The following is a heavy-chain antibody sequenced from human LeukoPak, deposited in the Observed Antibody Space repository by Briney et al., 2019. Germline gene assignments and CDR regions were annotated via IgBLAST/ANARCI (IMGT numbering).Heavy chain of an antibody. CDR2: IIPIFGIA. V-gene: IGHV1-69*04. CDR3: ARDLSSSGYYYGMDV. Sequence: GASVKLSCKASGFTFSSYAMSWVRQAPGQGLEWMGRIIPIFGIANYAQKFQGRVTITADKSTSTAYMELSSLRSEDTAVYYCARDLSSSGYYYGMDVWGQGTTVTVSS. D-gene: IGHD3-22*01. J-gene: IGHJ6*02. CDR1: GFTFSSYA.